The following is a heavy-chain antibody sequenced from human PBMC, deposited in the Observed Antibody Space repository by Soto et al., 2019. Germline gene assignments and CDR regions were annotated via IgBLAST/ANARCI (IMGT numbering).Heavy chain of an antibody. D-gene: IGHD5-12*01. CDR3: AKGDNLGPKTGYAFDP. CDR2: TYFRSKWYN. J-gene: IGHJ5*02. CDR1: GDSVSSNTAS. V-gene: IGHV6-1*01. Sequence: SQTPSLTRAISGDSVSSNTASWNWIRQSPSRGLEWLGRTYFRSKWYNDYAVSVKSRIIINPDTSNNQFSLQLNSVTPEDTAVYFCAKGDNLGPKTGYAFDPWGQGIMVTVSS.